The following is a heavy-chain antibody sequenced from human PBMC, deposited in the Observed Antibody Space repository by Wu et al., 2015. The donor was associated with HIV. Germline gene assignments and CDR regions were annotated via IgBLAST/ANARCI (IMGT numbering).Heavy chain of an antibody. J-gene: IGHJ4*02. Sequence: VQLVQSGAEVKKPGSSVKVSCQIYGGNEGDTFSSHPISWVRQAPGKGLEWMGGIIPRLGTTNYAQIFEGRVTISADEMRTTAYMELTSLKSDDTAMYYCARDMTYFYDSSGYYRLDYWGQGTLITVTS. CDR1: GGNEGDTFSSHP. CDR3: ARDMTYFYDSSGYYRLDY. D-gene: IGHD3-22*01. CDR2: IIPRLGTT. V-gene: IGHV1-69*08.